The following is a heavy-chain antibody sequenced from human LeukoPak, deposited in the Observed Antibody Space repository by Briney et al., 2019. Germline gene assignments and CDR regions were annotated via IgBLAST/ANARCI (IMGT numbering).Heavy chain of an antibody. J-gene: IGHJ4*02. Sequence: PSETLSLTCTVSGGSISSGSYYWSWIRQPAGKGLEWIGRIYTSGSTNYNPSLKSRVTISVDASKNQFSLKLSSVTAADTAVYYCARGSAVGAAALLVWGQGTLVTVSS. CDR3: ARGSAVGAAALLV. V-gene: IGHV4-61*02. CDR2: IYTSGST. D-gene: IGHD6-13*01. CDR1: GGSISSGSYY.